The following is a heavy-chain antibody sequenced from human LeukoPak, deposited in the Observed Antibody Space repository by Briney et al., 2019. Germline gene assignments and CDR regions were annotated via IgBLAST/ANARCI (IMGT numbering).Heavy chain of an antibody. D-gene: IGHD3-22*01. J-gene: IGHJ4*02. CDR3: ARGIDYYDSSMYYRNGLGIDY. CDR1: GFTFSDYH. CDR2: ISSSGSTI. V-gene: IGHV3-11*01. Sequence: GGSLRLSCAASGFTFSDYHMSWIRQAPGKGLEWVSYISSSGSTIYYADSVKGRFTISRDNAKNSLYLQMNSLRAEDTAVYYCARGIDYYDSSMYYRNGLGIDYWGQGTLVTVSS.